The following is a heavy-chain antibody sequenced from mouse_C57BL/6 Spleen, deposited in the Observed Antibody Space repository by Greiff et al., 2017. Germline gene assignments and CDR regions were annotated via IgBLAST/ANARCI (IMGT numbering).Heavy chain of an antibody. Sequence: VQLKESGAELVRPGSSVKMSCKTSGYTFTSYGINWVKQRPGQGLEWIGYIYIGNGYTEYNEKFKGKATLTSDTSSSTAYMQLSSLTSEDSAIYFCATITTVVEDAMDYWGQGTSVTVSS. CDR3: ATITTVVEDAMDY. V-gene: IGHV1-58*01. J-gene: IGHJ4*01. CDR2: IYIGNGYT. D-gene: IGHD1-1*01. CDR1: GYTFTSYG.